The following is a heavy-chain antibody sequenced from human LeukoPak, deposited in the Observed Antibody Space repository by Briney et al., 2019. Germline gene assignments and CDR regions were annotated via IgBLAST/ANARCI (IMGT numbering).Heavy chain of an antibody. Sequence: PSETLSLTCSVSGGSISSYYWSWIRQPAGKGLEWIGRIFTTGSTNYNPSLKSRVTISVDKSKNLCSLKLSSVTAADTAVYYCARDQVASYGSGSGGFEPWGQGTLVTVSS. J-gene: IGHJ5*02. V-gene: IGHV4-4*07. CDR3: ARDQVASYGSGSGGFEP. CDR1: GGSISSYY. D-gene: IGHD3-10*01. CDR2: IFTTGST.